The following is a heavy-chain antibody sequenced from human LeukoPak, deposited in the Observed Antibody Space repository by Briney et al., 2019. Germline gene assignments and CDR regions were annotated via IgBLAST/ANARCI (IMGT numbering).Heavy chain of an antibody. Sequence: SETLSLTCTVSGGSISSGGYYWSWNRQHPGKGLEWIGYIYYGGSTYYNPSLKSRVTISVDTSKNQFSLKLSSVTAADTAVYYCARRAAGHFDYWGQGTLVTVSS. CDR1: GGSISSGGYY. D-gene: IGHD6-13*01. CDR3: ARRAAGHFDY. V-gene: IGHV4-31*03. CDR2: IYYGGST. J-gene: IGHJ4*02.